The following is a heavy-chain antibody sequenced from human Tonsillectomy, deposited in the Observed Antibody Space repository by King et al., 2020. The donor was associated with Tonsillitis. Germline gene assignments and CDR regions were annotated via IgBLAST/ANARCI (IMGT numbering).Heavy chain of an antibody. Sequence: VQLVESGAEVKKPGESLKISCKGSGYSFTSYWIGWVRQMPGKGLEWMGIIYPGDSDTRYSPSFQGQVTISADKSISTAYLQWSSLKASDTAMYYCARRGIYCGGDCRQFYYWGQGTLVTVSS. D-gene: IGHD2-21*02. J-gene: IGHJ4*02. V-gene: IGHV5-51*01. CDR2: IYPGDSDT. CDR3: ARRGIYCGGDCRQFYY. CDR1: GYSFTSYW.